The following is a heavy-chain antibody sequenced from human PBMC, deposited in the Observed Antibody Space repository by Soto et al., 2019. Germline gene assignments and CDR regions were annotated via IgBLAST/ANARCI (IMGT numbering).Heavy chain of an antibody. J-gene: IGHJ4*02. V-gene: IGHV1-69*04. Sequence: ASVKVSCKASGGTFSSYTISWVRQAPGQGLEWMGRIIPILGIANYAQKFQGRVTITADKSTSTAYMELSSLRSEDTAVYYCARDSSSTGPEVDYWGQGTLVTVSS. D-gene: IGHD6-6*01. CDR2: IIPILGIA. CDR3: ARDSSSTGPEVDY. CDR1: GGTFSSYT.